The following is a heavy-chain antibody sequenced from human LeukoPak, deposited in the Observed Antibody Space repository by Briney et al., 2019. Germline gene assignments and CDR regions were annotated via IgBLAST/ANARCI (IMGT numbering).Heavy chain of an antibody. CDR2: ISAYNGNT. CDR1: GYTFTSYD. J-gene: IGHJ4*02. CDR3: ARDVSLTGYYDFWSGYSPSFDY. Sequence: ASVKVSCKASGYTFTSYDISWVRQAPGQGLEWMGWISAYNGNTNYAQKLQGRVTMTTDTSTSTAYMELRSLRSDDTAVYYCARDVSLTGYYDFWSGYSPSFDYWGQGTLVTVSS. D-gene: IGHD3-3*01. V-gene: IGHV1-18*01.